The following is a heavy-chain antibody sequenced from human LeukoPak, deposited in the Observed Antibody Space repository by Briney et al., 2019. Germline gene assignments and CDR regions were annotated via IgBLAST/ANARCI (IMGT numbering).Heavy chain of an antibody. CDR2: IYYSGST. D-gene: IGHD5-18*01. J-gene: IGHJ3*02. CDR3: ATQNRLLDAFDI. Sequence: SETLSLTCTVSGGSISSGDYYWSWIRQPPGKGLEWIGYIYYSGSTYYNPSLKSRVTISVDTSKNQFSLKLSSVTAADTAVYYCATQNRLLDAFDIWGQGTMVTVSS. V-gene: IGHV4-30-4*01. CDR1: GGSISSGDYY.